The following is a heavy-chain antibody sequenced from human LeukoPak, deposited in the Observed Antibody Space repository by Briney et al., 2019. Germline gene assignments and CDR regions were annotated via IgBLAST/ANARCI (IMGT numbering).Heavy chain of an antibody. CDR2: ISGSGYTT. D-gene: IGHD2-2*01. J-gene: IGHJ4*02. V-gene: IGHV3-23*01. Sequence: PGGSLRLSCAASGFTFDNYAMTWVRQAPGRGLEWISTISGSGYTTYFADSVKGRFTISRDNSKDTLSLQMNSLTAQDTAVYYCTRCSSSTSCYGILLDYWGQGTLVTVSS. CDR1: GFTFDNYA. CDR3: TRCSSSTSCYGILLDY.